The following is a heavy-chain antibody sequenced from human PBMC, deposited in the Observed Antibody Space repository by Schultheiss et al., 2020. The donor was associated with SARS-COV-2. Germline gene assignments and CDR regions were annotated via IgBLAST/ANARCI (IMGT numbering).Heavy chain of an antibody. CDR1: GFTFSNAW. V-gene: IGHV3-15*07. Sequence: GGSLRLSCAASGFTFSNAWMNWVRQAPGKGLEWVGRIKSKTDGGTTDYAAPVKGRFTISRDDSKNTLYLQMNSLRAEDTAVYYCASSSIAARPYFDYWGQGTLVTVSS. D-gene: IGHD6-6*01. J-gene: IGHJ4*02. CDR2: IKSKTDGGTT. CDR3: ASSSIAARPYFDY.